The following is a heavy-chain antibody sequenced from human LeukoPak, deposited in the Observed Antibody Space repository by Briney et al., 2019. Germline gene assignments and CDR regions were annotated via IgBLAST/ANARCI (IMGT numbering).Heavy chain of an antibody. CDR2: ISYDGSNK. D-gene: IGHD5-24*01. CDR1: GFTFSSYS. CDR3: ARARFGYNRGPFDY. V-gene: IGHV3-30*03. Sequence: GGSLRLSCAASGFTFSSYSMNWVRQAPGKGLEWVAFISYDGSNKHYADSVKGRFTISRDNSKNTLYLQMNSLRPEDTAVYYCARARFGYNRGPFDYWGQGILVTVSS. J-gene: IGHJ4*02.